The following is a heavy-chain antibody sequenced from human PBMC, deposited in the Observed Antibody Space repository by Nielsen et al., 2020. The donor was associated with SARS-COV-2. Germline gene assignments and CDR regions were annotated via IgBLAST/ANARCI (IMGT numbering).Heavy chain of an antibody. CDR2: IYYSGST. Sequence: SETLSLTCTVSGGSISSYYWSWIRQPPGKRLEWIGYIYYSGSTSYNPSLKSRVTISVDTSKNQFSLKLSSVTAADTAVYYCARDRIAAAGTSPTGPFDYWGQGTLVTVSS. V-gene: IGHV4-59*12. D-gene: IGHD6-13*01. J-gene: IGHJ4*02. CDR3: ARDRIAAAGTSPTGPFDY. CDR1: GGSISSYY.